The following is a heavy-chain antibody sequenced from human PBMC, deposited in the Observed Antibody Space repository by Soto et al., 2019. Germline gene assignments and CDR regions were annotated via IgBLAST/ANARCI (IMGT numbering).Heavy chain of an antibody. V-gene: IGHV1-69*13. Sequence: SVKVSCKVSGGTFSSYAISWVRQAPGQGLEWMGGIIPIFGTANYAQKFQGRVTITADESTSTAYMELSSLRSEDTAVYYCARGGPHIVVVPAAILDYFDYWGQGTLVTVSS. CDR1: GGTFSSYA. CDR3: ARGGPHIVVVPAAILDYFDY. CDR2: IIPIFGTA. D-gene: IGHD2-2*02. J-gene: IGHJ4*02.